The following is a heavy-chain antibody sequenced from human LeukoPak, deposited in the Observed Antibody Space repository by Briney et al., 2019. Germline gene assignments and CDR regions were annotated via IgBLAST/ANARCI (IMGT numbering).Heavy chain of an antibody. CDR1: GFTFSSYS. Sequence: PGRSLRLSCAASGFTFSSYSMNWVRQAPGKVLEWVSSISSSINYIYYADSVKGRFTISRDKAKKSLFRQINRLRTADTGLYYCARDLNTGNFFFAYWGEGTLVTVSS. CDR2: ISSSINYI. D-gene: IGHD4-23*01. CDR3: ARDLNTGNFFFAY. J-gene: IGHJ4*02. V-gene: IGHV3-21*04.